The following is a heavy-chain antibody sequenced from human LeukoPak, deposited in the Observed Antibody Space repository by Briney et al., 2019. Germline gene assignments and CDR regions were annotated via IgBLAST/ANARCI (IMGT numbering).Heavy chain of an antibody. CDR1: GFTFSSYW. J-gene: IGHJ4*02. D-gene: IGHD6-19*01. CDR2: ITSPVGHI. CDR3: AADGQSSGWYGFDY. V-gene: IGHV3-21*01. Sequence: PGGSLRLSCAASGFTFSSYWMSWVRQAPGKGLEWVASITSPVGHIYYADSLKGRITISRDNAESSLYLRMHSLRADDTAVYYCAADGQSSGWYGFDYWGQGTLVTVSS.